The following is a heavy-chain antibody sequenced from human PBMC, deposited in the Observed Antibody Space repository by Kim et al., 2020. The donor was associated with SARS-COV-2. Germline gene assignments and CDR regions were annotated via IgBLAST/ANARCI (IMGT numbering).Heavy chain of an antibody. CDR2: ISAYNGNT. CDR3: ASSSSGWYDDSGGWFDP. V-gene: IGHV1-18*01. D-gene: IGHD6-19*01. Sequence: ASVKVSCKASGYTFTSYGISWVRQAPGQGLEWMGWISAYNGNTNYAQKLQGRVTMTTDTSTSTAYMELRSLRSDDTAVYYCASSSSGWYDDSGGWFDPWGQGTLVTVSS. J-gene: IGHJ5*02. CDR1: GYTFTSYG.